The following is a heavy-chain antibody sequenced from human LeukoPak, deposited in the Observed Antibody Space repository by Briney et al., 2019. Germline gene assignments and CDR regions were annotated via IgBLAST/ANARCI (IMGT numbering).Heavy chain of an antibody. CDR3: ARGRSGAY. CDR1: GGSFSGYY. Sequence: SETLSLTCAVYGGSFSGYYCSWIRQPPGQGLEWIGEINHSGSTNYNPSLKSRVTISVDTSKNQFSLKLSSVTAADTAVYYCARGRSGAYWGQGTLVTVSS. CDR2: INHSGST. V-gene: IGHV4-34*01. J-gene: IGHJ4*02. D-gene: IGHD6-19*01.